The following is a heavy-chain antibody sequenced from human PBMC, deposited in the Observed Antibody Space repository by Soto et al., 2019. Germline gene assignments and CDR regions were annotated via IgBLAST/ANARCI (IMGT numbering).Heavy chain of an antibody. CDR2: IENNGGI. CDR3: VRQGFGPLHGLVDV. J-gene: IGHJ6*02. Sequence: QVQLQESGPGLVKPSETLSLTCTVSSDSSSSYKWSWIRQTPGKGLDGIGYIENNGGISYNPSPRSRITITISIDTSTKQVSLRPSSVTAADTAVYYCVRQGFGPLHGLVDVWGQGTTVTVSS. V-gene: IGHV4-59*08. CDR1: SDSSSSYK. D-gene: IGHD3-10*01.